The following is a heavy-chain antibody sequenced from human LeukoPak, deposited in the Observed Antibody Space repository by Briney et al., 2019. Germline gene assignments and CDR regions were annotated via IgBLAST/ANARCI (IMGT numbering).Heavy chain of an antibody. CDR2: INWNGGST. D-gene: IGHD2-8*01. CDR1: GFTFSSYS. CDR3: ARDVYSPCTNGVCYDGSGGLDYYYYYMDV. Sequence: GGSLRLSCAASGFTFSSYSMNWVRQAPGKGLEWVSGINWNGGSTGYADSVKGRFTISRDNAKNSLYLQMNSLRAEDTALYYCARDVYSPCTNGVCYDGSGGLDYYYYYMDVWGKGTTVTVSS. V-gene: IGHV3-20*04. J-gene: IGHJ6*03.